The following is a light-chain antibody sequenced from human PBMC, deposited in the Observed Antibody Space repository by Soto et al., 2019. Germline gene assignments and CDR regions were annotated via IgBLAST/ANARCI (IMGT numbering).Light chain of an antibody. CDR3: QQYHSTPGT. CDR1: QSLLYSSNNKNY. V-gene: IGKV4-1*01. J-gene: IGKJ1*01. Sequence: DIVMTQSPDSLAVSLGERATINCKSSQSLLYSSNNKNYLAWYQQKPGQPPKLLIYWASTRETGVPARFSGTGSGTEFTLTISSLQAEDVAVYYCQQYHSTPGTFGQGTKVEIK. CDR2: WAS.